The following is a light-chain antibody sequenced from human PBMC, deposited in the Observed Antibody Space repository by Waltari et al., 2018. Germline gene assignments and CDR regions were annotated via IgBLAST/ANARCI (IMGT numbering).Light chain of an antibody. V-gene: IGKV1-6*01. J-gene: IGKJ3*01. Sequence: IQMTQSPSAFSASVGDRVTISCRASQNIYSNLAWYQQKPGKAPKLLIYAASSLQSGIPSRFSGSGSGTDFTLTISSLQPEDSAAYYCQHYYDNPPTFGPGTKLDIK. CDR3: QHYYDNPPT. CDR2: AAS. CDR1: QNIYSN.